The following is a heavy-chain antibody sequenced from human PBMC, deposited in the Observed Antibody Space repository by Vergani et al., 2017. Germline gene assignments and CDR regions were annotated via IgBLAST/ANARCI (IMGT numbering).Heavy chain of an antibody. CDR2: ISGPGLST. CDR3: ARDCTSGGCPDNYGMDV. V-gene: IGHV3-23*01. Sequence: EVHLLESGGGLVQSGGSLRLSCAASGFTFSNSAVSWVRQAPGGGLAWVSSISGPGLSTYYADSVKGRFSISRDNTNNSLFLELRSLRAEDAAVYYCARDCTSGGCPDNYGMDVWGQGATVTVSS. J-gene: IGHJ6*02. D-gene: IGHD2-8*01. CDR1: GFTFSNSA.